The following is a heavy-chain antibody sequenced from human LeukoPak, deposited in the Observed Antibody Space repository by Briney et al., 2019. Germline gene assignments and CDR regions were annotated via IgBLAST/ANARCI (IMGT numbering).Heavy chain of an antibody. CDR2: ISSSSSYI. J-gene: IGHJ6*03. Sequence: GGSLRLSCAASGFTFSSYSMNWVRQAPGKGLEWVSSISSSSSYIYYADSVKGRFTISRDNAKNSLYLQMNSLGPEDTAVYYCARDPYSGNYGNYYYYYMDVWGKGTVVTISS. D-gene: IGHD1-26*01. CDR3: ARDPYSGNYGNYYYYYMDV. CDR1: GFTFSSYS. V-gene: IGHV3-21*01.